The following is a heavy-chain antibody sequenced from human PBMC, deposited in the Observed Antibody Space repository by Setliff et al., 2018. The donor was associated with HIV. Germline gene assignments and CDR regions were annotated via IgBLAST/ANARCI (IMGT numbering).Heavy chain of an antibody. J-gene: IGHJ4*02. CDR3: VASSSWSCRLNY. CDR2: ISHSGST. D-gene: IGHD6-13*01. CDR1: GGPSSGY. Sequence: PSETLSLTCAVYGGPSSGYWSWVRQSPGKGLEWIGEISHSGSTNYNLSLKSRAAISADTSKKQFSLKLTSVTAADTGIYYCVASSSWSCRLNYWGQGTQVTAPQ. V-gene: IGHV4-34*01.